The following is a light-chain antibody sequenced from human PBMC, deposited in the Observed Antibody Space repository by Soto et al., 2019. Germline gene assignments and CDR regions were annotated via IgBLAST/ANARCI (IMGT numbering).Light chain of an antibody. CDR1: QSISTE. J-gene: IGKJ2*01. V-gene: IGKV3-15*01. CDR2: SAY. CDR3: QAGHNGPFT. Sequence: EIAMTQSPATLSVSPGERATLSCRASQSISTELAWYQQIPGQPPRLLIYSAYTRATGVPARFTGSGSGSEFTLTISGLQSEDFAIDYCQAGHNGPFTFGQGTRLEI.